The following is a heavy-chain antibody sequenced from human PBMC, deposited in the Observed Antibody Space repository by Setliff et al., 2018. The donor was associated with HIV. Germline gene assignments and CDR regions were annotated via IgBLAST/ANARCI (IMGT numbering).Heavy chain of an antibody. J-gene: IGHJ4*01. CDR2: IIPIFGTA. Sequence: GASVKVSCKASGYTFTSYAIHWVRQAPGQRLEWMGWIIPIFGTANYAQKFQGRVTITADKSTSTAYMEMSSLRSEDTAIYYCASGRGPSRFDYWGQGTLVTVSS. CDR3: ASGRGPSRFDY. CDR1: GYTFTSYA. V-gene: IGHV1-69*06.